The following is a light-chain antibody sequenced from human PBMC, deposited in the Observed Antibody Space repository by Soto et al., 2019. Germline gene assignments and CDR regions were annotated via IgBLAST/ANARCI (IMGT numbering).Light chain of an antibody. V-gene: IGKV3-20*01. CDR1: QTISNT. CDR3: QQYGGSPRT. CDR2: GAS. Sequence: EIVLTQSPATLSVSPGDKVSLSCRANQTISNTLAWYQQKPGQAPRLLIYGASTRATGIPDRFSGSGSGTDFTLTISRLEPEDFAVYYCQQYGGSPRTFGQGTKV. J-gene: IGKJ1*01.